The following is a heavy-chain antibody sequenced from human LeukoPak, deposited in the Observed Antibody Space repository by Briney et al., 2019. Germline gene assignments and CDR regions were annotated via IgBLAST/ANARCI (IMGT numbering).Heavy chain of an antibody. D-gene: IGHD6-13*01. Sequence: PGGSLRLSCAASGFTFSSYSMNWVRQAPGKGLEWVSSISSSSSYIYYADSVKGRFTISRDNAKNSLYLQMNSLRAEDTAVYYCARRFRDSSSWMYWYFDLWGRGTLVTVSS. V-gene: IGHV3-21*01. CDR1: GFTFSSYS. J-gene: IGHJ2*01. CDR2: ISSSSSYI. CDR3: ARRFRDSSSWMYWYFDL.